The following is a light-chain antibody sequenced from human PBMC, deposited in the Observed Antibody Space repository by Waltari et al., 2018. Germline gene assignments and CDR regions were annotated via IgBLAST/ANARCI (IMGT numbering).Light chain of an antibody. V-gene: IGKV3-20*01. CDR2: DAS. J-gene: IGKJ1*01. CDR1: QSVGRT. CDR3: QKYGTRPAT. Sequence: EIVLTQPPASLSLSPGDRAPLSCRASQSVGRTLAWYQQRPGQAPRLLIYDASSRATGIPDRFSGSGSGTDFSLTISRLEPEDFAVYYCQKYGTRPATFGQGTKVEVK.